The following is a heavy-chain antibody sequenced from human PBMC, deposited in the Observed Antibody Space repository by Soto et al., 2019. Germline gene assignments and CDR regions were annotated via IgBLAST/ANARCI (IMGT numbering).Heavy chain of an antibody. Sequence: GESLKISCKGSGYSFTSYWIGWVRQMPGKGLEWMGIIYPGDSDTRYSPSFQGQVTISADKSISTAYLQWSSLKASDTAMYYCARCMGVEYYYYYGMDVWGQGTTVTVSS. CDR2: IYPGDSDT. V-gene: IGHV5-51*01. CDR3: ARCMGVEYYYYYGMDV. CDR1: GYSFTSYW. D-gene: IGHD3-3*01. J-gene: IGHJ6*02.